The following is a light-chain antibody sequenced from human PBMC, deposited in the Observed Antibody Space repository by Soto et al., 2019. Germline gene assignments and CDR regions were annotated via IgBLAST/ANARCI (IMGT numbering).Light chain of an antibody. CDR3: QQYSSLSA. CDR1: QTIGSW. V-gene: IGKV1-5*03. J-gene: IGKJ3*01. CDR2: KAS. Sequence: DIQMTQSPSTLSASVGDSVIITCRASQTIGSWLAWYQQKPGKVPKLLIHKASSLESGVSSRFSGSGSGTEFTLTIRSLQPDDFATYYCQQYSSLSAFGPGTKVDIK.